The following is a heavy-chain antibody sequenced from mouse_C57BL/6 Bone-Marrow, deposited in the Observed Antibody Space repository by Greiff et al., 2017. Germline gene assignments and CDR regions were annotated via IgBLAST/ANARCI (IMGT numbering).Heavy chain of an antibody. J-gene: IGHJ3*01. CDR3: AIWSPLAW. Sequence: QVQLQQPGAELVKPGASVKVSCKASGYTFTSYWMHWVKQRPGQDLEWIGRIHPSDSDTNYNQKFKGKATLTVDKSSSTAYMQRSSLTSEDSAVYYCAIWSPLAWWGQGTLVTVSA. CDR1: GYTFTSYW. CDR2: IHPSDSDT. V-gene: IGHV1-74*01.